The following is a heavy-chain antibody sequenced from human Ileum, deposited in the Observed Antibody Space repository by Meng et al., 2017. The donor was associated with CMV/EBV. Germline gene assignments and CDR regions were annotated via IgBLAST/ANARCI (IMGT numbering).Heavy chain of an antibody. J-gene: IGHJ4*02. CDR1: GFIFSHYN. Sequence: GESLKISCAASGFIFSHYNMNWVRQAPGKGLEWVSLIVSSGSDMFYADSVRGRFTISRDNAKNSLYLQMNSLRVEDTAMYYCVRDNDFSNYYWGLGTLVTVSS. CDR2: IVSSGSDM. V-gene: IGHV3-21*06. D-gene: IGHD4-11*01. CDR3: VRDNDFSNYY.